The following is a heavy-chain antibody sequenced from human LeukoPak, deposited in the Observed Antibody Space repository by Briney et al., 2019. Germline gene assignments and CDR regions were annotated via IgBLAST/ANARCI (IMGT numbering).Heavy chain of an antibody. V-gene: IGHV3-9*03. CDR2: ISWNSGSM. CDR1: GFTFDDYA. CDR3: AKGSSLSSGNFDY. D-gene: IGHD3-22*01. Sequence: PGRSLRLSCAASGFTFDDYAMHWVRQAPGKGLEWVSGISWNSGSMGYADSVKGRFTISRDNAKNSLYLQMNSLRAEDMALYYCAKGSSLSSGNFDYWGQGTLVTVSS. J-gene: IGHJ4*02.